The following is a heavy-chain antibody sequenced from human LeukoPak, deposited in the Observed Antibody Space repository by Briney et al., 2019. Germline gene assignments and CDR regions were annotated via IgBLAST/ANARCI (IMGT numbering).Heavy chain of an antibody. D-gene: IGHD2-2*01. CDR3: ARXXCSSTSCYXFDY. CDR1: GYTFTSYG. V-gene: IGHV1-69*05. Sequence: CKASGYTFTSYGISWVRQAPGQGLEWMGGIIPIFGTANYAQTFQGRVTITRDTSASTAYMEVSSLRYEDRAVYYCARXXCSSTSCYXFDYWGQGTLVTVSS. J-gene: IGHJ4*02. CDR2: IIPIFGTA.